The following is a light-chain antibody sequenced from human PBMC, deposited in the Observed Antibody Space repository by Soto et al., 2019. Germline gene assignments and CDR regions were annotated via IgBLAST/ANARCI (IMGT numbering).Light chain of an antibody. CDR1: DIGSKN. V-gene: IGLV3-9*01. CDR2: RDN. Sequence: SYELTQPLSVSVALGQTARITCGGNDIGSKNVHWYQQKPGQAPVLVIYRDNIRPSGIPGRFSGSNSGNTATLTISRAQAGDEADYYCQVWGSSTYVFGAGTKLTVL. CDR3: QVWGSSTYV. J-gene: IGLJ1*01.